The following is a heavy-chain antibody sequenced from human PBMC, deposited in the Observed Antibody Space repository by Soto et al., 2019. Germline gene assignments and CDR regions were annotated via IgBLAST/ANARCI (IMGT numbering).Heavy chain of an antibody. CDR2: IYQSGNT. CDR3: ARGRSASGKNYGMDV. D-gene: IGHD6-19*01. J-gene: IGHJ6*02. Sequence: PSETLSLTCAVSGGSISSGGYSWNWIRQPPGKGLEWIGFIYQSGNTYSNPSLKSRITISVDRSKNQFSLNLNSVTAADTAVYYCARGRSASGKNYGMDVWGQGTTVTVSS. CDR1: GGSISSGGYS. V-gene: IGHV4-30-2*01.